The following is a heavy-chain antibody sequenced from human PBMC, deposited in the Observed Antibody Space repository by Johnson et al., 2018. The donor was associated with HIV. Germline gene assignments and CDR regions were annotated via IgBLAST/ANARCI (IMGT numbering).Heavy chain of an antibody. CDR3: ATSTVSDSSSWYHLEMAFDI. CDR2: ISGSGGST. CDR1: GFTFSSYA. V-gene: IGHV3-23*04. Sequence: VQLVESGGGLVQPGGSLRLSCAASGFTFSSYAMRWVRQAPGKGLEWVSAISGSGGSTYYADSVKGRVTIPRDNSKNTLYLQMGSLRAEDMAVYYCATSTVSDSSSWYHLEMAFDIWGQGTMVTVSS. D-gene: IGHD6-13*01. J-gene: IGHJ3*02.